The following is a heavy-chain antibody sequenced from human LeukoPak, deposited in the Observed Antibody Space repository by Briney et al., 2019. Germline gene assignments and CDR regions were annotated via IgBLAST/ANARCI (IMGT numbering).Heavy chain of an antibody. D-gene: IGHD6-13*01. V-gene: IGHV1-69*05. J-gene: IGHJ4*02. CDR1: GGTFSSYA. CDR2: IIPIFGTA. CDR3: ASHSSSWSRGYYFDY. Sequence: GASVKGSCKASGGTFSSYAISWVRQAPGQGLEWMGGIIPIFGTANYAQKFQGRVTITTDESTSTAYMELSSLRSEDTAVYYCASHSSSWSRGYYFDYWGQGTLVTVSS.